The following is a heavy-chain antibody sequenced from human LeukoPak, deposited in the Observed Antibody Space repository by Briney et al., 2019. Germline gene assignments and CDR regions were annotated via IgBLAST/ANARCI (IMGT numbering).Heavy chain of an antibody. J-gene: IGHJ5*02. CDR2: IYTSGST. Sequence: SETLSLTCTVSGGSISSGDYYWTWIRQPAGKGLEWIGRIYTSGSTNYNPSLKSRVTISVDTSKNQFSLKLSSVTAADTAVYYCARGTKSSIAARRWFDPWGQGTLVTVSS. CDR1: GGSISSGDYY. CDR3: ARGTKSSIAARRWFDP. V-gene: IGHV4-61*02. D-gene: IGHD6-6*01.